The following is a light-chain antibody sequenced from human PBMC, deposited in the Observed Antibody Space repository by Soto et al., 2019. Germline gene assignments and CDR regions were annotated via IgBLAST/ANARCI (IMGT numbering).Light chain of an antibody. Sequence: EIVMTQSPATLSVSPGERATLSCRASQSVSRNLAWYQQKPGQPPRLLIYGASTRATGIPGRFSGNGSGTDFTLTISSLQSEDFAVYYCQHYHNWPPWTFGQGTKVEIK. CDR1: QSVSRN. CDR3: QHYHNWPPWT. CDR2: GAS. V-gene: IGKV3-15*01. J-gene: IGKJ1*01.